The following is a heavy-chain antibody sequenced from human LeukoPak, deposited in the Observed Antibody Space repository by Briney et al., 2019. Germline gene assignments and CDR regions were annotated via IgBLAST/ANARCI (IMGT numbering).Heavy chain of an antibody. D-gene: IGHD3-22*01. CDR3: AKRGVVIRVILVGFHKEANYFDS. V-gene: IGHV3-23*01. CDR2: ISGSGGST. J-gene: IGHJ4*02. Sequence: GGSLRLSCAVSGVTLSNYGMSWVRQAPGKGLEWVAGISGSGGSTNSADSVKGRFTISRDSPKNTLYLQMNSLRAEDTAVYFCAKRGVVIRVILVGFHKEANYFDSWGQGTLVSVSS. CDR1: GVTLSNYG.